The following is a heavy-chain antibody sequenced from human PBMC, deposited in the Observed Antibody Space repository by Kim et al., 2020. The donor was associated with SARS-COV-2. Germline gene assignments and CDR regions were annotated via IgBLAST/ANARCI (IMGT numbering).Heavy chain of an antibody. J-gene: IGHJ4*02. CDR3: ASCVVPTFPRCDY. D-gene: IGHD3-10*01. V-gene: IGHV7-4-1*02. Sequence: YAQGFTGRFVFSLDTSVSTAYLQISSLKAEDTAVYYCASCVVPTFPRCDYWGQGTLVTVSS.